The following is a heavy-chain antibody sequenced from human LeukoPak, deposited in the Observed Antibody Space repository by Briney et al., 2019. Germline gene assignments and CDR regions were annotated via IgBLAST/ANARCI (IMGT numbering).Heavy chain of an antibody. J-gene: IGHJ4*02. CDR1: GGSINGYY. D-gene: IGHD3-3*01. CDR3: ARGYDFWSGYYFDY. Sequence: SETLSLTCTVSGGSINGYYWSWIRQPPGRGLEWIGYIYYNGGTNYNPSLKSRVTISVDTSENQFSLKLSSVTAADTAVYYCARGYDFWSGYYFDYWGQGTLVTVSS. V-gene: IGHV4-59*01. CDR2: IYYNGGT.